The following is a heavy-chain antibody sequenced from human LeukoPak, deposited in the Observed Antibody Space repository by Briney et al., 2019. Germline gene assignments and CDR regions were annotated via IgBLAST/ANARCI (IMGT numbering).Heavy chain of an antibody. CDR3: AKGDSSGWPVH. J-gene: IGHJ4*02. CDR2: ISFDGKNK. Sequence: GMSLRLSCAASGFTFSSYDMHWVRQAPGKGLEWVAVISFDGKNKNYADSVKGRFTLSRTNSKNTLYLQMNSLRGEDTAVYYCAKGDSSGWPVHWGQGTLVTAYS. CDR1: GFTFSSYD. V-gene: IGHV3-30*18. D-gene: IGHD6-19*01.